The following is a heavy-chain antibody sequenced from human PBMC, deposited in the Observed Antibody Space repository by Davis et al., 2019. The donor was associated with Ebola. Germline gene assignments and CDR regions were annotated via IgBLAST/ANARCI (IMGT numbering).Heavy chain of an antibody. CDR3: ARVNAVTGYSRFDP. Sequence: GESLKISCSVSGFMFSSYAMHWVRQAPGKGLQYVSAISSNGGSTYYANSVKGRFTISRDNSKNTLYLQMGSLRAEDTALYHCARVNAVTGYSRFDPWGQGTLVTVSS. CDR1: GFMFSSYA. V-gene: IGHV3-64*01. CDR2: ISSNGGST. J-gene: IGHJ5*02. D-gene: IGHD3-9*01.